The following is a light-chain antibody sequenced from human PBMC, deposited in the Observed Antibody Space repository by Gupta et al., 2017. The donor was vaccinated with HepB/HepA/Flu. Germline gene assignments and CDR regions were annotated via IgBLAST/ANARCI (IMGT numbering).Light chain of an antibody. Sequence: QEPSLTVSPGGPVTLNCGSSTGAVTSVHYPYWFQQKPGQVPRTLIYDTNNKRSWTPARCSGSRLGGKAALTLSGAQPEDEAEYYSWLCYSATGVFGGGTKLTVL. J-gene: IGLJ3*02. CDR3: WLCYSATGV. CDR1: TGAVTSVHY. CDR2: DTN. V-gene: IGLV7-46*01.